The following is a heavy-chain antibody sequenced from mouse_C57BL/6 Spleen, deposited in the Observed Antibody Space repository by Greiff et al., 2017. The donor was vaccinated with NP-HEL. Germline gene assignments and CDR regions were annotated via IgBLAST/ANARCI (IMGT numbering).Heavy chain of an antibody. CDR1: GYSFTNYL. CDR2: INPGSGGT. D-gene: IGHD3-3*01. V-gene: IGHV1-54*01. Sequence: VKLQESGAELVRPGTSVKVSCKASGYSFTNYLIEWVKQRPGQGLEWIGVINPGSGGTNYNEKFKGKATLTADKSSSTAYMQLSSLTSEDSAVYFCARAQGTLFDYWGQGTTLTVSS. J-gene: IGHJ2*01. CDR3: ARAQGTLFDY.